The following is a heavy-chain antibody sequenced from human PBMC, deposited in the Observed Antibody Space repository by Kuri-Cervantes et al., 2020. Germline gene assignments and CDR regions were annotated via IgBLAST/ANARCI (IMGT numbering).Heavy chain of an antibody. CDR3: ARSRADWYFDL. CDR1: GFTFSSYD. Sequence: GGSLRLSCAASGFTFSSYDMHWVRQATEKGLEWVSAIGSTGDTYFPGSVKGRFTISRENAKNSLYLQMNSLRAGDTAVYYCARSRADWYFDLWGRGTLVTVSS. J-gene: IGHJ2*01. V-gene: IGHV3-13*01. CDR2: IGSTGDT.